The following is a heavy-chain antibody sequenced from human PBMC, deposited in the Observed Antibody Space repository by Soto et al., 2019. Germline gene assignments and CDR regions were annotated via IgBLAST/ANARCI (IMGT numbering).Heavy chain of an antibody. Sequence: QLQESGPGLVKPSETLSLTCTVSDGSISTGYYWGWLRQPPGMGLEYIGSVHYSGRTHYNPSLQSRVTISVDTSNNQFSLRLSSMTAADTAMYYCVRPSSSGWDCAFDIWGQGTMVTVSS. V-gene: IGHV4-39*01. CDR1: DGSISTGYY. J-gene: IGHJ3*02. CDR2: VHYSGRT. D-gene: IGHD6-19*01. CDR3: VRPSSSGWDCAFDI.